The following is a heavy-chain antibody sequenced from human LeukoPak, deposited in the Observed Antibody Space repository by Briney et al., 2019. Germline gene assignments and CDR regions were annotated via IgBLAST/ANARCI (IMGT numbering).Heavy chain of an antibody. D-gene: IGHD3-10*01. Sequence: SQTLSLTCAISGDSVSRNSATWNWIRQSPSRGLEWLGRTYYMSKWDNDYAVSVKSRITINPDTSKNQFSLQLKSVTPEDTAVYYCARNYYGSGSYYSHFDYWGQGTLVTVSS. V-gene: IGHV6-1*01. CDR2: TYYMSKWDN. J-gene: IGHJ4*02. CDR1: GDSVSRNSAT. CDR3: ARNYYGSGSYYSHFDY.